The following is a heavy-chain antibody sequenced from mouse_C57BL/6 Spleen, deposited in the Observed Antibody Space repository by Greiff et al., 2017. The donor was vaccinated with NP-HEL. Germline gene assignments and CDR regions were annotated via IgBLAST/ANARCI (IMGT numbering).Heavy chain of an antibody. V-gene: IGHV5-15*01. Sequence: EVKLMESGGGLVQPGGSLKLSCAASGFTFSDYGMGWVRQAPRKGPEWVAFISNLAYSIYYADTVTGRFTISRENAKNTLYLEMSSLRSEDTAMYYCASLYSNFYAMDYWGQGTSVTVSS. CDR1: GFTFSDYG. CDR2: ISNLAYSI. D-gene: IGHD2-5*01. CDR3: ASLYSNFYAMDY. J-gene: IGHJ4*01.